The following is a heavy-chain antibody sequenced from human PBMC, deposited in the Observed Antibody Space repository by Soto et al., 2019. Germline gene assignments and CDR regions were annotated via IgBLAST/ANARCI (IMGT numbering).Heavy chain of an antibody. J-gene: IGHJ4*02. CDR2: VSGSNGKT. V-gene: IGHV1-18*04. CDR1: GYTFINHG. CDR3: ARDFYPLAYYFDP. Sequence: RASVKVSCKASGYTFINHGISWVRQAPGQGLEWMGWVSGSNGKTKYAQKFQGRVTMTRETSTSTAHMELRNLTSDDTAVYFCARDFYPLAYYFDPWGQGTLVTVSS.